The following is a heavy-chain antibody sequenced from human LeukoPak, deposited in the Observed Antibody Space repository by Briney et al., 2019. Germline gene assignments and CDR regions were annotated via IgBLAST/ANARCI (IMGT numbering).Heavy chain of an antibody. Sequence: PGGSLRLSCAASGFTFSSYGMHWVRQAPGKGLEWVAFIRYDGSNKYYADSVKGRFTISRDNSKNTLYLQMNSLRAEDTAVYYCAKDPPRGYSYGPQHNYFDYWGQGTLVTVSS. D-gene: IGHD5-18*01. J-gene: IGHJ4*02. V-gene: IGHV3-30*02. CDR3: AKDPPRGYSYGPQHNYFDY. CDR1: GFTFSSYG. CDR2: IRYDGSNK.